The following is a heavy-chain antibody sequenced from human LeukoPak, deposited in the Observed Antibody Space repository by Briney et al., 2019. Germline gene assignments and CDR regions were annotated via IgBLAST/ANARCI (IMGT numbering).Heavy chain of an antibody. CDR1: GYTFTGYY. CDR2: INPNSGGT. V-gene: IGHV1-2*02. Sequence: GASVKVSCKASGYTFTGYYMHWVRQAPGQGLEWMGWINPNSGGTNYAQKFQGRVTMTRDTSISTAYMELSRLRSDDTAVYYCAREWETGPQPYFDYWGQGTLVTVSS. D-gene: IGHD1-1*01. J-gene: IGHJ4*02. CDR3: AREWETGPQPYFDY.